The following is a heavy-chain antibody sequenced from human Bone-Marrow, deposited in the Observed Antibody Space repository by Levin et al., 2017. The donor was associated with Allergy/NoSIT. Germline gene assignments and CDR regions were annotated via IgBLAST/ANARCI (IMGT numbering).Heavy chain of an antibody. V-gene: IGHV3-33*01. J-gene: IGHJ6*02. CDR3: ARDTVGYYYGLDV. CDR2: ISYDGSNK. D-gene: IGHD2-15*01. Sequence: PGGSLRLSCAASGFTFSSYGIHWVRQAPGKGLEWVAIISYDGSNKYYGDSVKGRFTISRDNSKDTVYLQINSLRREDTDMYYCARDTVGYYYGLDVWGQGTAVIVSS. CDR1: GFTFSSYG.